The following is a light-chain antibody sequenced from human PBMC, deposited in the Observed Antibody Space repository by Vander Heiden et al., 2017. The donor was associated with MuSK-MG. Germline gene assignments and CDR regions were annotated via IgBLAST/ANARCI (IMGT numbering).Light chain of an antibody. CDR2: FAS. V-gene: IGKV1-39*01. CDR1: QTVSRH. Sequence: DIQMTQSPSSLSASIGDRVTITCRASQTVSRHLNWYQQKPGKAPKLLIYFASSLQRGVPSRFSGSGSGTDFNLTISSLQPEDFAIYYCQQSARPPTFGQGTKVEIK. J-gene: IGKJ2*01. CDR3: QQSARPPT.